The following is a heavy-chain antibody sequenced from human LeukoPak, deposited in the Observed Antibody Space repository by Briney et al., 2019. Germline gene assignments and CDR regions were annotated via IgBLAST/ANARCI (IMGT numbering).Heavy chain of an antibody. V-gene: IGHV5-51*01. J-gene: IGHJ4*02. Sequence: GESLEISFKGSGYSFTSYWIGWVRQMPGKGLEWMGISFPGDSDIRYSPSFHGQVTISADKSISTAYLQWSSLKASDTAMYYCARRGNYGDYWGQGTLVTVSS. CDR1: GYSFTSYW. CDR3: ARRGNYGDY. D-gene: IGHD3-16*01. CDR2: SFPGDSDI.